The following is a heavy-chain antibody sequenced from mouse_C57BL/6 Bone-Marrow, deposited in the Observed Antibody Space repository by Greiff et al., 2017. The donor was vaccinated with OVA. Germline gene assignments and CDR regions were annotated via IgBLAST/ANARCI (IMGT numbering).Heavy chain of an antibody. D-gene: IGHD1-2*01. Sequence: EVQLVESGGGLVQPGGSLKLSCAASGFTFSDYYMYWVRQTPEKRLEWVAYISNGGGSTYSPDTVQGRITISRDNAKNTLYLQMSRLQSEDTAVYYCARHEWVLRRYFDVWGTGTTVTVSA. CDR2: ISNGGGST. V-gene: IGHV5-12*01. CDR1: GFTFSDYY. CDR3: ARHEWVLRRYFDV. J-gene: IGHJ1*03.